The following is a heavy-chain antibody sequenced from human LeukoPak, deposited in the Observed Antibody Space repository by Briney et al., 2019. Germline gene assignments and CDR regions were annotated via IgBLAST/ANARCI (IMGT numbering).Heavy chain of an antibody. CDR2: MPDDGNNE. V-gene: IGHV3-30*02. CDR3: ARDRAGYSSSSDAFDL. Sequence: GGSLRLSCAASGFTFSSYSMNWVRQAPGKGLEWVAFMPDDGNNEYYAESVRGRFTISRDNSKNTLYLLMNSLRVEDMALYYCARDRAGYSSSSDAFDLWGQGTMVTVSS. D-gene: IGHD6-13*01. CDR1: GFTFSSYS. J-gene: IGHJ3*01.